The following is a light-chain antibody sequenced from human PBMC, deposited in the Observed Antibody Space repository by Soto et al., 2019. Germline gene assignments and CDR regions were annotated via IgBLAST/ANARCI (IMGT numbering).Light chain of an antibody. J-gene: IGKJ4*01. CDR3: QQYSDWPFT. Sequence: EIVMTQSTATLSVSPGERATLSCRASQTLYNNLAWYQQKLGQAPRLLIYGASARATDIPARFSGSGSGTEFTLTISGLQSEDFAIYYCQQYSDWPFTFGGGTKVEIK. CDR2: GAS. CDR1: QTLYNN. V-gene: IGKV3-15*01.